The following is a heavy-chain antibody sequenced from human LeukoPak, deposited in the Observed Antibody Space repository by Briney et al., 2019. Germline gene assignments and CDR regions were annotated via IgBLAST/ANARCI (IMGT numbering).Heavy chain of an antibody. CDR2: IKQDGSEK. V-gene: IGHV3-7*01. D-gene: IGHD3-22*01. CDR1: GFTFTTHW. J-gene: IGHJ4*02. Sequence: PGGSLRLSCAASGFTFTTHWMSWVRQAPGKGLEWVANIKQDGSEKYYVDSVKGRFTISRDNAKNSLYLQMNSLRAEDTAVYYCARARNYYDSNPFDYWGQGTLVTVSS. CDR3: ARARNYYDSNPFDY.